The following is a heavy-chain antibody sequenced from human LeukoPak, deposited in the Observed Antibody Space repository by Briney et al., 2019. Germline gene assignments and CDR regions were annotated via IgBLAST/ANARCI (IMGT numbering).Heavy chain of an antibody. J-gene: IGHJ4*02. D-gene: IGHD3-10*01. CDR1: GFTFSSYA. CDR3: AYMRGLYYGIDY. V-gene: IGHV3-23*01. Sequence: GGSLRLSCAASGFTFSSYAMSWVRQAPGKGLEWVSAISGSGGSTYYADSVKGRFTISRDNSKNTLYLQMNSLRAEDTAVYYCAYMRGLYYGIDYWGQGTLVTVSS. CDR2: ISGSGGST.